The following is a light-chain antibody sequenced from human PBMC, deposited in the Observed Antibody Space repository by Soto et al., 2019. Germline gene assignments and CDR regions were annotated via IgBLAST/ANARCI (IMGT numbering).Light chain of an antibody. V-gene: IGKV3-15*01. CDR3: QHYNNWPT. CDR2: DVS. CDR1: QSVSSN. Sequence: IVMTQSPATLSVSPGERATLSCRASQSVSSNLAWYQQRPGQASRLLMYDVSTRATGIPARFSGSGSGTEFTLTISSLQSEDFAVYYCQHYNNWPTFGQGTKVDIK. J-gene: IGKJ1*01.